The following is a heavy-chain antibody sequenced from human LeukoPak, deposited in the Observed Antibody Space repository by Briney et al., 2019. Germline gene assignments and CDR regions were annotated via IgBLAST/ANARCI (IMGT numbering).Heavy chain of an antibody. CDR1: GFTFSSYG. V-gene: IGHV3-48*04. J-gene: IGHJ6*04. CDR2: ISSSGSTI. CDR3: AELGITMIGGV. D-gene: IGHD3-10*02. Sequence: QPGGSLRLSCAASGFTFSSYGMHWVRQAPGKGLEWVSYISSSGSTIYYADSVKGRFTISRDNAKNSLYLQMNSLRAEDTAVYYCAELGITMIGGVWGKGTTVTIPS.